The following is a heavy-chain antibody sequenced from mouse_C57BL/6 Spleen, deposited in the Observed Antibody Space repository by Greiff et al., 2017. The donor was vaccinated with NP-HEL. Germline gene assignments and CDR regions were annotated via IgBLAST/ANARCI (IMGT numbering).Heavy chain of an antibody. CDR3: AREDAIYYDYDY. J-gene: IGHJ2*01. Sequence: VQLQQSGPELVKPGASVKISCKASGYAFSSSWMNWVKQRPGKGLEWIGRIYPGDGDTNYNGKFKGKATLTADKSSSPAYMQLSSLTSADSAVYFCAREDAIYYDYDYWGQGTTLTVSS. CDR1: GYAFSSSW. V-gene: IGHV1-82*01. CDR2: IYPGDGDT. D-gene: IGHD2-4*01.